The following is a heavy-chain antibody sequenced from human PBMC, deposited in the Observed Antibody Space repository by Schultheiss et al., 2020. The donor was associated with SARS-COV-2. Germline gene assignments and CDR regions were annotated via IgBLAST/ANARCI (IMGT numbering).Heavy chain of an antibody. Sequence: ASVKVSCKASGYTFTGYYMHWVRQAPGQGLEWMGWMNPNSGNTGYAQKFQGRVTMTRNTSISTAYMELSSLRSEDTAVYYCARRGYYYYGMDVWGQGTTVTVSS. CDR3: ARRGYYYYGMDV. J-gene: IGHJ6*02. CDR1: GYTFTGYY. V-gene: IGHV1-8*02. CDR2: MNPNSGNT.